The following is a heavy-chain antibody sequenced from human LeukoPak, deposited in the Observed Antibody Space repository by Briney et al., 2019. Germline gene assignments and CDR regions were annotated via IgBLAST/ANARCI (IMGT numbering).Heavy chain of an antibody. J-gene: IGHJ1*01. D-gene: IGHD2-21*02. V-gene: IGHV3-23*01. CDR3: TSYPDCGHACYSRAEYFHR. CDR1: GVTLSNYA. CDR2: ISSSGSGGNT. Sequence: GGSLRLSCVASGVTLSNYATSWARQAPGKGLEWVSGISSSGSGGNTYYADSVKGRFTISRDGSRNTLFLHMNTLRAEDTAIYYCTSYPDCGHACYSRAEYFHRWGQGTLVTVSS.